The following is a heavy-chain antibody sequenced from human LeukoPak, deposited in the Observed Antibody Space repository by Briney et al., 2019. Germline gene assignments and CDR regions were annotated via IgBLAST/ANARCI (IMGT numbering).Heavy chain of an antibody. V-gene: IGHV3-48*01. Sequence: GGSLRLSCAASGFTFSSYSMNWVRQAPGKGLEWVSYISSSSSTIYYADSVKGRFIISRDNAKNSLYLQMNSLRAEDTAVYYCAREKSRGRITIFGVVSSWFDPWGQGTLVTVSS. CDR1: GFTFSSYS. J-gene: IGHJ5*02. D-gene: IGHD3-3*01. CDR2: ISSSSSTI. CDR3: AREKSRGRITIFGVVSSWFDP.